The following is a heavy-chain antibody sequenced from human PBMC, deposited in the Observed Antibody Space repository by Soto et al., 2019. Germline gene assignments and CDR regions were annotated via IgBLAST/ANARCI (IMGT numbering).Heavy chain of an antibody. CDR2: IIPIFGTA. CDR3: AGRFGELIFSYYYYYGMDV. J-gene: IGHJ6*02. V-gene: IGHV1-69*13. Sequence: SVKVSCKASGGTFSSYAISWVRQAPGQGLEWMGGIIPIFGTANYAQKFQGRVTITADESTSTAYMELSSLRSEDTAVYYCAGRFGELIFSYYYYYGMDVWGQGTTVTVSS. D-gene: IGHD3-10*01. CDR1: GGTFSSYA.